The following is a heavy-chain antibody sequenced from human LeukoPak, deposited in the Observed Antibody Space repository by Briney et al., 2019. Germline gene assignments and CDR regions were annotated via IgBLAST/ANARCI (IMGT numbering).Heavy chain of an antibody. Sequence: PGGSLRLSCAASGFIVSSDCMTWVRQAPGKGLEWISVVYSGGSTYYADSVKGRFTISRDISKSTVSLQMNSLRAEDTAVYYCARAIRPVSGSYYYSFDSWGQGTLDTVSS. V-gene: IGHV3-66*01. J-gene: IGHJ4*02. CDR1: GFIVSSDC. CDR2: VYSGGST. CDR3: ARAIRPVSGSYYYSFDS. D-gene: IGHD3-22*01.